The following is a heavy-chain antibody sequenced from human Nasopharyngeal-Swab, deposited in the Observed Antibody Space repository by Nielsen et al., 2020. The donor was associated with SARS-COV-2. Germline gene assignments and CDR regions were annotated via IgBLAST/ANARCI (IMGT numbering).Heavy chain of an antibody. J-gene: IGHJ4*02. CDR2: ISSSSSYI. D-gene: IGHD6-13*01. Sequence: GESLKISCAASGFTFSSYGMHWVRQAQGKGLEWVSSISSSSSYIYYADSVKGRFTISRDNAKNSLYLQMNSLRAEDTAVYYCAREEGSSWHYFDYWGQGTLVTVSS. CDR3: AREEGSSWHYFDY. CDR1: GFTFSSYG. V-gene: IGHV3-21*01.